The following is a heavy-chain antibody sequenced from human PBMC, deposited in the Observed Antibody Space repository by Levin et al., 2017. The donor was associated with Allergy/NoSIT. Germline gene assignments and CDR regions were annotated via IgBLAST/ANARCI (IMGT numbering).Heavy chain of an antibody. D-gene: IGHD2-15*01. V-gene: IGHV1-8*01. J-gene: IGHJ4*02. CDR3: ARGRRVGYCSGGSCLPGY. CDR1: GYTFTSYD. Sequence: PVASVKVSCKASGYTFTSYDINWVRQATGQGLEWMGWMNPNSGNTGYAQKFQGRVTMTRNTSISTAYMELSSLRSEDTAVYYCARGRRVGYCSGGSCLPGYWGQGTLVTVSS. CDR2: MNPNSGNT.